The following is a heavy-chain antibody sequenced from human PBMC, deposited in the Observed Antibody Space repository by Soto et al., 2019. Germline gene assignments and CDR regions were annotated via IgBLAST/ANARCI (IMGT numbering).Heavy chain of an antibody. V-gene: IGHV3-74*01. J-gene: IGHJ5*02. Sequence: EVQLVESGGDLVQPGGSLRLSCAASGFTFSNYWMHWVRQAPGKVLMWVSRINPDGSRTTYADSVKGRFAISRDNAKNTVYLQIHSLRAEDAAVYYCARVKLGSYDWFDPWGQGALDTVSS. CDR1: GFTFSNYW. CDR2: INPDGSRT. D-gene: IGHD3-16*01. CDR3: ARVKLGSYDWFDP.